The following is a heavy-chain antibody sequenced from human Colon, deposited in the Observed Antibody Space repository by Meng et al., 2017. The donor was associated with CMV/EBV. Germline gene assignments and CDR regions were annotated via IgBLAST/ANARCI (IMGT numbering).Heavy chain of an antibody. CDR1: GFTFSRSA. CDR2: ISSDGNIK. CDR3: ARDGGWYEYYFDY. J-gene: IGHJ4*02. V-gene: IGHV3-30-3*01. Sequence: GGSLRLSCAASGFTFSRSAIHWVRQAPGKGLEWVALISSDGNIKYYADSVKGRFTISRDNSRDTLSLQMNNLRADDTSVYYCARDGGWYEYYFDYWGQGILVTVSS. D-gene: IGHD6-13*01.